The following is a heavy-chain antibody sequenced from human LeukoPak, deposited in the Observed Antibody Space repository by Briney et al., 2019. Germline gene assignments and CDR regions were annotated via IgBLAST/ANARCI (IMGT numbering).Heavy chain of an antibody. Sequence: AGGSLRLSCAASGFTFSSYPMNWVRQAPGKGLEWVSSISTSNTYIYYADSVRGRFTISRDNAKNSLYLQMNSLRAEDTAVYYCARAGYCTNGVCYTATKYAFDIWGQGTMVTVSS. CDR3: ARAGYCTNGVCYTATKYAFDI. CDR1: GFTFSSYP. D-gene: IGHD2-8*01. CDR2: ISTSNTYI. J-gene: IGHJ3*02. V-gene: IGHV3-21*01.